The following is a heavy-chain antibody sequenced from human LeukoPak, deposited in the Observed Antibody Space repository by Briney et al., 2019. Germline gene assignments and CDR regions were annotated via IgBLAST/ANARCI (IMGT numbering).Heavy chain of an antibody. CDR3: ATISFSVLYYYDSSGYYRELDY. CDR2: IRFDGRNK. Sequence: GGSLRLSCAASGFTFSSYGMHWVRQAPGKGLEWVAFIRFDGRNKYYADSVKGRFTISRDNSKNTLYLQMNSLRAEDTAVYYCATISFSVLYYYDSSGYYRELDYWGQGTLVIVSS. CDR1: GFTFSSYG. D-gene: IGHD3-22*01. J-gene: IGHJ4*02. V-gene: IGHV3-30*02.